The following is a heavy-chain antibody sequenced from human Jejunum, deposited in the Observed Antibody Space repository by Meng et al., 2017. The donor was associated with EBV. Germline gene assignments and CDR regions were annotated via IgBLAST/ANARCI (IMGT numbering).Heavy chain of an antibody. V-gene: IGHV3-23*01. CDR2: ISGSAGNT. J-gene: IGHJ4*02. Sequence: GQRFESGGGLVRPAVSLGSACAAAGISLRNSAMSWVRQAPGTGLEWVSVISGSAGNTYYADSVKGRFTISRDLSNNTLYLQMNSLRAEDTAIYYCAKLLKYWGQGTLVTVSS. CDR3: AKLLKY. CDR1: GISLRNSA.